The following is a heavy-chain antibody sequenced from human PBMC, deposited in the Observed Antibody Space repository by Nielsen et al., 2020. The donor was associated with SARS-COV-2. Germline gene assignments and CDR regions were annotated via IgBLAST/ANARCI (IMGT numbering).Heavy chain of an antibody. V-gene: IGHV1-18*01. CDR3: ARDVNMITFGGVMYYFDY. Sequence: ASVKVSCKASGYTFTSYGISWVRQAPGQGLEWMGWISAYNGNTNYAQKLQGGVTMTTDTSTSTAYMELRSLRSDDTAVYYCARDVNMITFGGVMYYFDYWGQGTLVTVSS. CDR1: GYTFTSYG. D-gene: IGHD3-16*01. CDR2: ISAYNGNT. J-gene: IGHJ4*02.